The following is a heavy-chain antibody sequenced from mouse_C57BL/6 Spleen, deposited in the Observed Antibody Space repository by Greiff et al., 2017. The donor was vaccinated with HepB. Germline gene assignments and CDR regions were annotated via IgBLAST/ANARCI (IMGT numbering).Heavy chain of an antibody. V-gene: IGHV5-9*01. CDR1: GFTFSSYT. D-gene: IGHD1-1*01. CDR2: ISGGGGNT. Sequence: EVKLVESGGGLVKPGGSLKLSCAASGFTFSSYTMSWVRQTPEKRLEWVATISGGGGNTYYPDSVKGRFTISRDNAKNTLYLQMSSLRSEDTALYYCARHYYYGSSPYYAMDYWGQGTSVTVSS. CDR3: ARHYYYGSSPYYAMDY. J-gene: IGHJ4*01.